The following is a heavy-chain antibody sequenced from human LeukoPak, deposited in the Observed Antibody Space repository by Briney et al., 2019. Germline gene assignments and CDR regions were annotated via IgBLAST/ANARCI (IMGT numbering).Heavy chain of an antibody. CDR1: GGSFSGYY. CDR2: INHSGST. D-gene: IGHD1-7*01. Sequence: PSETLSLTCAVYGGSFSGYYWSWIRQPPGKGLEWIGEINHSGSTNYNPSLKSRVTISVDTSKNQFSLKLSSVTAADTAAYYCARSNYGNFDPWGQGTLVTVSS. J-gene: IGHJ5*02. CDR3: ARSNYGNFDP. V-gene: IGHV4-34*01.